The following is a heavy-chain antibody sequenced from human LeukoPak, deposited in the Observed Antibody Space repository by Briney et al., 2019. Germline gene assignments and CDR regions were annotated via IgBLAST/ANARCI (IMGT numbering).Heavy chain of an antibody. V-gene: IGHV4-61*02. Sequence: SQTLSLTCTVSGGSISSGGYYWSWIRQPAGKGLEWIGRIYTSGSTNYNPSLKSRVTISVDTSKNQFSLKLSSVTAADTAVYYCASNDVVVPAARPHFDYWGQGTLVTVSS. D-gene: IGHD2-2*01. J-gene: IGHJ4*02. CDR3: ASNDVVVPAARPHFDY. CDR2: IYTSGST. CDR1: GGSISSGGYY.